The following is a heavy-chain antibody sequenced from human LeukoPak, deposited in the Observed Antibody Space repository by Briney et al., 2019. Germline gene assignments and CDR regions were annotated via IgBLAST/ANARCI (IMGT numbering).Heavy chain of an antibody. Sequence: GGSLRLSCTASGFTFGDYAMHWVRQAPGKGLEYVSAISSNGGSTYYANSVKGRFTISRDNSKNTLYLQMGSLRAEDMAVYYCAREGYYGSGDFDYWGQGTLVTVSS. V-gene: IGHV3-64*01. D-gene: IGHD3-10*01. CDR1: GFTFGDYA. J-gene: IGHJ4*02. CDR3: AREGYYGSGDFDY. CDR2: ISSNGGST.